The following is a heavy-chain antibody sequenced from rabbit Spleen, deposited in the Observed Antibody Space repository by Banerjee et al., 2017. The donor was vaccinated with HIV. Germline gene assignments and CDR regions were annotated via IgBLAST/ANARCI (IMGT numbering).Heavy chain of an antibody. Sequence: QEQLVESGGGLVQPEGSLTLTYTASGVSFSGSSYMCWVRQAPGKGLEWIGCIELGSSGFTYFASWAKGRFTITKTSSTTVTLQMTSLTAADTATYFCARDTSSSFSSYGMDLWGPGTLVTVS. CDR3: ARDTSSSFSSYGMDL. CDR1: GVSFSGSSY. V-gene: IGHV1S45*01. D-gene: IGHD1-1*01. J-gene: IGHJ6*01. CDR2: IELGSSGFT.